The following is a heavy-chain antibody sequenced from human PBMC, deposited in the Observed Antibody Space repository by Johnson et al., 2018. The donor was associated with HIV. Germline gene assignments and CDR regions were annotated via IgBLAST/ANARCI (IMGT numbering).Heavy chain of an antibody. D-gene: IGHD3-10*01. CDR2: INSDGSST. V-gene: IGHV3-74*01. CDR3: ARLFYYEAFDI. Sequence: DVQVVESGGGLVQPGGSLRLSCAASGFTFSSYWMHWVRQAPGKGLVWVSRINSDGSSTNYADSVKGRFTISRDNAKNTLFLQMNSLRAEDTAVYYCARLFYYEAFDIWGQGTMVTVSS. J-gene: IGHJ3*02. CDR1: GFTFSSYW.